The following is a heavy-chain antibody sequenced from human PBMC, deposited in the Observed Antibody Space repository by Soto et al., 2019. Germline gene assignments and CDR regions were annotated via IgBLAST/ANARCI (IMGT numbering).Heavy chain of an antibody. V-gene: IGHV4-4*07. CDR2: IYTSGST. J-gene: IGHJ6*02. CDR1: GGAISSYY. CDR3: ALASESYYYGMDV. Sequence: SDTLSLTCSGSGGAISSYYGSWIRQPAGKGLEWIGRIYTSGSTNYNPSLKSRVTMSVDTSKNQFSLKLSSVTAADTAVYYCALASESYYYGMDVWGQGTTVTVSS. D-gene: IGHD3-10*01.